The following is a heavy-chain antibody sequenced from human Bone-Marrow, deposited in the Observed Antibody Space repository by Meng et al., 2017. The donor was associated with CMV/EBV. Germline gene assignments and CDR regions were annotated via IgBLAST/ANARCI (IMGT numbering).Heavy chain of an antibody. J-gene: IGHJ4*02. CDR1: GFTFRNYW. V-gene: IGHV3-74*01. CDR2: VNEDGSTT. D-gene: IGHD6-19*01. Sequence: GESLKISCAVSGFTFRNYWMHWVRQAPGKGLVWVSRVNEDGSTTIYADSVKGRFTISRDNAKNTLYLQMNSLRGEDTAVYYCARESSGWTPGYWGQGTLVTFSS. CDR3: ARESSGWTPGY.